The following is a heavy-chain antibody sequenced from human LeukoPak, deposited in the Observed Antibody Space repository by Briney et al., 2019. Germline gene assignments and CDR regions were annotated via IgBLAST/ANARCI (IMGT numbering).Heavy chain of an antibody. J-gene: IGHJ4*02. V-gene: IGHV1-46*01. CDR1: GYTFTSYY. Sequence: ASVKVSCKASGYTFTSYYMHWVRQAPGQGLEWMGIINPSGGSTSYAQKFQGRATMTRDTSTSTVYMELSSLRSEDTAVYYCARGANYCTNGVCSLFYWGQGTLVTVSS. CDR2: INPSGGST. D-gene: IGHD2-8*01. CDR3: ARGANYCTNGVCSLFY.